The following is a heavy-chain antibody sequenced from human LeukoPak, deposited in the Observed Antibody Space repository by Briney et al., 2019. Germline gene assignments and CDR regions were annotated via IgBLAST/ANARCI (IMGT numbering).Heavy chain of an antibody. CDR3: AKGTVGVVGATYY. CDR1: GFTFSSYG. J-gene: IGHJ4*02. D-gene: IGHD1-26*01. CDR2: ISYDRSNK. Sequence: GGSLRLSCAASGFTFSSYGMHWVRQAPGKGLEWVAVISYDRSNKYYADSVKGRFTISRDNSKNTLYLQMNSLRAEDTAVYYCAKGTVGVVGATYYWGQGTLVTVSS. V-gene: IGHV3-30*18.